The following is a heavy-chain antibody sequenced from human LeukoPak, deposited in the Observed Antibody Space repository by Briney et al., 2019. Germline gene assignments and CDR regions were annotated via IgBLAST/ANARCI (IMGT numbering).Heavy chain of an antibody. CDR2: ISAYNGNT. V-gene: IGHV1-18*01. D-gene: IGHD6-19*01. CDR1: GYTFTSYG. J-gene: IGHJ4*02. CDR3: ARDLKRGYSSGRYSWGTGSSNDY. Sequence: GGSVKVSCKASGYTFTSYGISWVRQAPGQGVEWMGGISAYNGNTNYARKLQGRVTMTTDTSTRTAYMELRSLRSDDTALYYCARDLKRGYSSGRYSWGTGSSNDYSGQGTLVTVSS.